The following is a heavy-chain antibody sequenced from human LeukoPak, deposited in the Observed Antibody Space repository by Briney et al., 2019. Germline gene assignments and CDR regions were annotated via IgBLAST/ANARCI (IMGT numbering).Heavy chain of an antibody. J-gene: IGHJ3*01. Sequence: RPGGSLRLSCAASGFTFSRYSMNWVRQAQGKGLVWVSRINTDGSSTNYATSVKGRFTMSRDNAKNTLYLQMSSLTAEDTAVYYCVRGSAAAKNAFDVWGQGTMVSVSS. V-gene: IGHV3-74*01. CDR3: VRGSAAAKNAFDV. CDR2: INTDGSST. CDR1: GFTFSRYS. D-gene: IGHD6-13*01.